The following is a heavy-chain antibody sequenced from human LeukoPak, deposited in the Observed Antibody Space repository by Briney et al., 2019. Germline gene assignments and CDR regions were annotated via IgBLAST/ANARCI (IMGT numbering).Heavy chain of an antibody. CDR1: GGSMTNHY. Sequence: PSETLSLTCTFSGGSMTNHYWSWIRQSPGKGLEWIAYIHYTGDTSYNPSLTSRASVSLDTSKNQLSLKLTSVTAADTAVYYCARDVARLTGTSGMDVWGQGTTVTVSS. CDR2: IHYTGDT. V-gene: IGHV4-59*11. CDR3: ARDVARLTGTSGMDV. J-gene: IGHJ6*02. D-gene: IGHD4-17*01.